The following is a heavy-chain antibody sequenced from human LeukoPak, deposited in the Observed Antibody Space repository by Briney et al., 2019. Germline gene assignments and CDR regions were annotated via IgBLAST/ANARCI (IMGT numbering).Heavy chain of an antibody. Sequence: SETLSLTCTVSGGSISSGPYYWVWIRQPPGKGLEWIGNFYYTGSTNYNPSLKSRLTISVDTSKNQFSLNLNSVTAADTAVYYCARVSPGYSNYADYWGQGTLVTVSS. CDR3: ARVSPGYSNYADY. CDR2: FYYTGST. V-gene: IGHV4-39*01. J-gene: IGHJ4*02. D-gene: IGHD4-11*01. CDR1: GGSISSGPYY.